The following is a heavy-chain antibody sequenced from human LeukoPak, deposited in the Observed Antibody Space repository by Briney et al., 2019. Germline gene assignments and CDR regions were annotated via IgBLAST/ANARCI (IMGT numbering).Heavy chain of an antibody. J-gene: IGHJ4*02. D-gene: IGHD4-17*01. CDR3: ARTVSY. V-gene: IGHV3-48*04. CDR1: GFSFSTYS. Sequence: GGSLRLSCVASGFSFSTYSMNWIRQAPGKGPEWVAYINNTSTTTYYADSVKGRFTISRDNAKNTLYLQMNSLRAEDTAVYYCARTVSYWGLGTLVTVSS. CDR2: INNTSTTT.